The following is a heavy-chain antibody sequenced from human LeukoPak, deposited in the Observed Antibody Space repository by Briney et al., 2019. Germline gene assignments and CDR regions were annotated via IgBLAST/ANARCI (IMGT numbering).Heavy chain of an antibody. CDR2: INHSGST. CDR3: ARGPPTDYYDSSGFYYVFDY. CDR1: GVSFSGYY. V-gene: IGHV4-34*01. J-gene: IGHJ4*02. D-gene: IGHD3-22*01. Sequence: SETLSLTCAVYGVSFSGYYWSWIRQPPGKGLEWIWEINHSGSTNYNPFLKSRVTISVDTSKQQFSLKLSSVTAADTAVYFCARGPPTDYYDSSGFYYVFDYWGQGTLVTVCS.